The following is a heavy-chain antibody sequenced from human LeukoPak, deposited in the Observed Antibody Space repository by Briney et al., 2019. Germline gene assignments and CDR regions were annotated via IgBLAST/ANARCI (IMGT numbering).Heavy chain of an antibody. Sequence: RASVKVSCKASGGSFRRYAFAWVRQAPGQGLEWMGGIMPVLDTGSYAQGFQGRVTITADRSTSTAYMELRSLRPEDTALYYCAARDNGNDLLSYHAMDVWGNRTTVTVSS. D-gene: IGHD1-1*01. J-gene: IGHJ6*04. CDR3: AARDNGNDLLSYHAMDV. V-gene: IGHV1-69*06. CDR1: GGSFRRYA. CDR2: IMPVLDTG.